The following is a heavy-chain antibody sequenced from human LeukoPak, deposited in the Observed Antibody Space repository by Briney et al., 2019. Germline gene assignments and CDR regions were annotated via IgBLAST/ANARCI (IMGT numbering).Heavy chain of an antibody. CDR1: GYTFTSYY. V-gene: IGHV1-46*01. D-gene: IGHD3-16*01. Sequence: ASVKVSCKASGYTFTSYYIHWVRQAPGQGLEWMGIVNPSGGSTSYAQKFQGRVTMTRDMSTSTVYMELSSLRSEDTAVYYCARDLGVNRALDAFDIWGQGTMVTVSS. CDR2: VNPSGGST. CDR3: ARDLGVNRALDAFDI. J-gene: IGHJ3*02.